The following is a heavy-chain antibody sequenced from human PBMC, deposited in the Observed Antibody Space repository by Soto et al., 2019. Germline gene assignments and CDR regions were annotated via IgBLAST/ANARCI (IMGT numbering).Heavy chain of an antibody. CDR3: ARGGEASFDV. CDR2: ITNDGSST. Sequence: GGSLRPSCAASGFTFGGHWMHWVRQAPGKGLLWLSRITNDGSSTTYADSVKGRFTISRDNAKDTLYLQMDSLRAEDTAIYYCARGGEASFDVWGQGNVVTVSS. J-gene: IGHJ4*02. V-gene: IGHV3-74*03. D-gene: IGHD3-16*01. CDR1: GFTFGGHW.